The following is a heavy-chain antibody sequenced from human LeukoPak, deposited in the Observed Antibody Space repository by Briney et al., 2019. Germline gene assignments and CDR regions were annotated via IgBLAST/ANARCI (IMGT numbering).Heavy chain of an antibody. J-gene: IGHJ4*02. Sequence: GESLKISCQVSGYIFTDDWIGWVRQMPGKGLESMGMIYPGDSGTAYSPFFQGQVTISVDKSISTVYLQWSSLKASDTAMYYCARQSRDGSKTRGYYFDHWGQGTLVTVSS. D-gene: IGHD3-10*01. CDR1: GYIFTDDW. V-gene: IGHV5-51*01. CDR3: ARQSRDGSKTRGYYFDH. CDR2: IYPGDSGT.